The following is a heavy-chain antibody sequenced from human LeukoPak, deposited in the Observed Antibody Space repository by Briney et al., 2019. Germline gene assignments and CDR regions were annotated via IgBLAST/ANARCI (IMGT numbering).Heavy chain of an antibody. Sequence: GSLRLSCAASGFTFSDYYMSWIRQTPGKGLEWVSYISSSSGHTEYADSVKGRFTVSRDNAKNSLFLQLNSLRADDTAVYYCTRVGSIAAAGTPDYWGQGTLVTVSS. CDR3: TRVGSIAAAGTPDY. CDR2: ISSSSGHT. V-gene: IGHV3-11*06. J-gene: IGHJ4*02. CDR1: GFTFSDYY. D-gene: IGHD6-13*01.